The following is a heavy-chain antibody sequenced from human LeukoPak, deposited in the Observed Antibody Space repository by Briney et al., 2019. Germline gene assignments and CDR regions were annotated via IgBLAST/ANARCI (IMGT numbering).Heavy chain of an antibody. CDR2: ISSFSNSI. J-gene: IGHJ4*02. V-gene: IGHV3-48*01. CDR1: GFTFSDHW. D-gene: IGHD2-2*01. CDR3: ARGPRGYCSSTNCCFNY. Sequence: PGGSLRLSCAASGFTFSDHWMSWVRQAPGKGLEWVSYISSFSNSIYYVDSVEARFTISRDNAKNTLYLQMNSLRVEDTAVYYCARGPRGYCSSTNCCFNYWGQGTLVTVSS.